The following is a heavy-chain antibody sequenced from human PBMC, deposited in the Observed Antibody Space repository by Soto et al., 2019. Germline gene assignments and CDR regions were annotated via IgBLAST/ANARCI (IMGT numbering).Heavy chain of an antibody. V-gene: IGHV1-2*04. Sequence: ASVKVSCKASGYTFTGYYMHWVRQAPGQGLEWMGWINPNSGGTNYAQKFQGWVTMTRDTSISTAYMELSRLRSDDTAVYYCARAHTGSHYYYYGMDVWGQGTTVTVSS. CDR3: ARAHTGSHYYYYGMDV. J-gene: IGHJ6*02. D-gene: IGHD3-10*01. CDR1: GYTFTGYY. CDR2: INPNSGGT.